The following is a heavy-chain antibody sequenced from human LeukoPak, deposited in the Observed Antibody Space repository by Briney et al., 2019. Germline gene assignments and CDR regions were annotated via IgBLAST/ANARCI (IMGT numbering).Heavy chain of an antibody. J-gene: IGHJ4*02. CDR2: ISSSSSTI. CDR3: ARGPQYYDSSGSDY. D-gene: IGHD3-22*01. CDR1: GFTFSSNS. V-gene: IGHV3-48*04. Sequence: GGSLRLSCAASGFTFSSNSMNWVRQAPGKGLEWVSYISSSSSTIYYADSVKGRFTISRDNAKNSLYLQMNSLRAEDTAVYYCARGPQYYDSSGSDYWGQGTLVTVSS.